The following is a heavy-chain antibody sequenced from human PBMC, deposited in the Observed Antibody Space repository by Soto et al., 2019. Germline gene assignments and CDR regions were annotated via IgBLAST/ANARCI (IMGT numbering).Heavy chain of an antibody. V-gene: IGHV3-66*01. CDR2: IYSGSNT. D-gene: IGHD3-10*02. CDR3: FFFQAEDGIRDVRSVSAFLLNRSSDL. Sequence: KGLEWVAVIYSGSNTKYADSVKGRFTISRDNSKNTVYLQMNSLRAEDTAVYYFFFFQAEDGIRDVRSVSAFLLNRSSDL. J-gene: IGHJ2*01.